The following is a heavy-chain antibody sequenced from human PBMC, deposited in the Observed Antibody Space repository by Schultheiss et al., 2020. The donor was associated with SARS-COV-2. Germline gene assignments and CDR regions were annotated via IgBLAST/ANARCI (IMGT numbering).Heavy chain of an antibody. CDR3: ARHGVTYYYDSKIDF. V-gene: IGHV5-51*01. D-gene: IGHD3-22*01. Sequence: GESLKISCKGSGYSFTSYWIGWVRQMPGKGLEWMGIIYPGDSDTRYSPSFQGQVTISADKSISTAYLQWNSLKASDTAMYYCARHGVTYYYDSKIDFWGQGTLVTVSS. J-gene: IGHJ4*02. CDR2: IYPGDSDT. CDR1: GYSFTSYW.